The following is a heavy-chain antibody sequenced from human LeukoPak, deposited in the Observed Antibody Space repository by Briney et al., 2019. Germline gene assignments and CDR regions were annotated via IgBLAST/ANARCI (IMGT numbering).Heavy chain of an antibody. CDR1: GFTFEYYA. V-gene: IGHV3-49*02. CDR3: RVGYYYASDY. Sequence: PGGSLRLSCAASGFTFEYYAMHWDRPAPGQGLEWVGFIRSKAYGGTTEYAASVKGRFTISRDASKSIAYLQMNSLKTEDTAVYYCRVGYYYASDYWGQGTLVTVSS. D-gene: IGHD3-10*01. J-gene: IGHJ4*02. CDR2: IRSKAYGGTT.